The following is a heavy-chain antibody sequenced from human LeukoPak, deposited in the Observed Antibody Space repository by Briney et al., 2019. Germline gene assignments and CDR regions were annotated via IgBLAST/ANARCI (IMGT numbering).Heavy chain of an antibody. Sequence: GGSLRLSCAASGFTFSSYAMHWVRQAPGKGLEWVAVISYDGSNKYYADSVKGRFTISRDNSKNTLYLQMNSLRAEDTAVYYCAKEDGSDPYYYDSSGYMYWGQGTLVTVSS. V-gene: IGHV3-30*04. CDR3: AKEDGSDPYYYDSSGYMY. D-gene: IGHD3-22*01. J-gene: IGHJ4*02. CDR1: GFTFSSYA. CDR2: ISYDGSNK.